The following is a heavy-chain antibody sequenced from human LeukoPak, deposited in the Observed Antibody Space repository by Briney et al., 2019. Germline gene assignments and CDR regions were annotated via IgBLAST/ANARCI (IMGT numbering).Heavy chain of an antibody. CDR1: GGSISCGDHC. V-gene: IGHV4-30-2*01. CDR2: IYHSGST. D-gene: IGHD3-10*01. CDR3: ARGAMVRGVIVYYFDY. Sequence: SQTLSLTCAVSGGSISCGDHCWSWIRQPPGKGLEWIGYIYHSGSTYYNPSLKSRVTMSVDTSKNKFSLRLRSVTAADTAVYYCARGAMVRGVIVYYFDYWGQGTLVTVSS. J-gene: IGHJ4*02.